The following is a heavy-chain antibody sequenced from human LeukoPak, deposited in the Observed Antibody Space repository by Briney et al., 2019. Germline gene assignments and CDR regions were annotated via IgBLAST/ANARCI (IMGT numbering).Heavy chain of an antibody. CDR3: ARDSIPRYSSSYPSFDY. Sequence: SETLSLTCTVSGGSISSYYWSWIRQPPGKGLEWIGYIYYSGSTNYNPSLKSRVTISVDTSKNQSSLKLSSVTAADTAVYYCARDSIPRYSSSYPSFDYWGQGTLVTVSS. J-gene: IGHJ4*02. CDR2: IYYSGST. CDR1: GGSISSYY. D-gene: IGHD6-6*01. V-gene: IGHV4-59*12.